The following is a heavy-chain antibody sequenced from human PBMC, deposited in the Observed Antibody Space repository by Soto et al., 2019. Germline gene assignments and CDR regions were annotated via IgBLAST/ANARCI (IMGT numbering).Heavy chain of an antibody. J-gene: IGHJ6*02. V-gene: IGHV4-31*03. CDR2: IYHSGRT. Sequence: QVHLQESGPGLVKPSQTLSLTCTASGCSISTENYYWSWVRQHPGKALEWYGYIYHSGRTFYNPSLQSRSTISVDTSKNQFTLNLISVTAADTAVYYCARARFCNSDICSGYHAVDVWGQGTTVTVSS. CDR1: GCSISTENYY. CDR3: ARARFCNSDICSGYHAVDV. D-gene: IGHD3-3*01.